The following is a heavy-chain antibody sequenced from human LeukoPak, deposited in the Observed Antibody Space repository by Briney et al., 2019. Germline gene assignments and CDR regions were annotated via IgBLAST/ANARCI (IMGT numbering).Heavy chain of an antibody. D-gene: IGHD1-1*01. Sequence: PSQTLSLTCTVSGGSISSGGYYWSWIRQHPGKGLEWIGYIYYRGSAYYNPSLKSRVTISVDTSKNQFSLKLSSVTAADTAVYYCARDRNDWALDYWGQGTLVTVSS. V-gene: IGHV4-31*02. J-gene: IGHJ4*02. CDR1: GGSISSGGYY. CDR3: ARDRNDWALDY. CDR2: IYYRGSA.